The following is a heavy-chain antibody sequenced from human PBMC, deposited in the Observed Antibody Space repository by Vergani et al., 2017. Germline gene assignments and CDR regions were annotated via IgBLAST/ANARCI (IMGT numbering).Heavy chain of an antibody. D-gene: IGHD2-21*02. V-gene: IGHV4-31*03. CDR1: GASISRGGYY. J-gene: IGHJ4*02. CDR2: IYYSGST. Sequence: QLQESGPGLVKPSATLSLTCSVSGASISRGGYYWNWIRQHPGKGLEWIGYIYYSGSTNYNSSLKSRVSMSVDTSKNQFSLRLSSVTAADTAVYYCAREVGTEGFDYWGQGTLVTVSS. CDR3: AREVGTEGFDY.